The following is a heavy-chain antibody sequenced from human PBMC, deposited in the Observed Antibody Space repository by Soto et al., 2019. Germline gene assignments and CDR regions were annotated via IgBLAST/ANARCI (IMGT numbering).Heavy chain of an antibody. CDR1: GYSFTSYW. V-gene: IGHV5-10-1*01. CDR3: ATQIAARQYYYYYYGMDV. Sequence: GDSPKISCYGSGYSFTSYWISWVRQMPGKSQEWMGRIAPSDSYDHNSPSFQGHVTISADKSISTAYLQLSGRGSSDTFMYYCATQIAARQYYYYYYGMDVWGQGTTVTVSS. D-gene: IGHD6-6*01. CDR2: IAPSDSYD. J-gene: IGHJ6*02.